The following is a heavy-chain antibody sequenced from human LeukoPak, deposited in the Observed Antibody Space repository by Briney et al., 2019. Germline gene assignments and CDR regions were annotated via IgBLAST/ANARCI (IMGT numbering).Heavy chain of an antibody. Sequence: SQTLSLTCTVSGGSISSGGYYWSWIRQHPGKGLEWIGYIYYSGSTYYNPSLKSRVTISVDTSKNQFSLKLSSVTAADTAVYCCASGNDILTGYYAYWGQGTLVTVSS. CDR1: GGSISSGGYY. V-gene: IGHV4-31*03. J-gene: IGHJ4*02. CDR2: IYYSGST. CDR3: ASGNDILTGYYAY. D-gene: IGHD3-9*01.